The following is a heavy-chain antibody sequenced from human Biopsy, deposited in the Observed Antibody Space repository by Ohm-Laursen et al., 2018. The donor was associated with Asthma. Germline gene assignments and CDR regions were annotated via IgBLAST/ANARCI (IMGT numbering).Heavy chain of an antibody. Sequence: SSVKVSCKSPGGTFSNFAISWVRQAPGQGLEWLGGIMTVFGTTNYAQKFQGRVTITADESTSSAYMEVTSLRSEDTAIYYCARCQVGYSSGWSLLLKKIYYSGMDVWGQGTAVTVSS. CDR3: ARCQVGYSSGWSLLLKKIYYSGMDV. J-gene: IGHJ6*02. CDR2: IMTVFGTT. D-gene: IGHD6-19*01. V-gene: IGHV1-69*01. CDR1: GGTFSNFA.